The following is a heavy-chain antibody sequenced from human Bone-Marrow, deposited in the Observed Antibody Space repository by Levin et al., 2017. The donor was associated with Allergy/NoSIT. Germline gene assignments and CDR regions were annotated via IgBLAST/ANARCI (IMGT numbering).Heavy chain of an antibody. CDR1: GFTFSSYE. D-gene: IGHD2-2*01. CDR3: AREASWSPYEYFDY. J-gene: IGHJ4*02. V-gene: IGHV3-48*03. CDR2: ISSSGSTI. Sequence: SCAASGFTFSSYEMNWVRQAPGKGLEWVSYISSSGSTIYYADSVKGRFTISRDNAKNSLYLQMNSLRAEDTAVYYCAREASWSPYEYFDYWGQGTLVTVSS.